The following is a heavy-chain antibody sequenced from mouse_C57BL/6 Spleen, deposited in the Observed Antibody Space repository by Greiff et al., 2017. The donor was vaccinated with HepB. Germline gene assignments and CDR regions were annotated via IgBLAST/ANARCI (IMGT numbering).Heavy chain of an antibody. CDR2: IYPRSGNT. V-gene: IGHV1-81*01. Sequence: VQLQQSGAELARPGASVKLSCKASGYTFTSYGISWVKQRTGQGLEWIGEIYPRSGNTYYNEKFKGKATLTADKSSSTAYMELRSLTSEDSAVYVCARSNGNYVDYYAMDYWGQGTSVTVSS. J-gene: IGHJ4*01. D-gene: IGHD2-1*01. CDR1: GYTFTSYG. CDR3: ARSNGNYVDYYAMDY.